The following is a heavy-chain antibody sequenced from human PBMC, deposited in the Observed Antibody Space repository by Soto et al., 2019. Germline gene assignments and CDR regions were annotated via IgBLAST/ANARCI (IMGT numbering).Heavy chain of an antibody. CDR1: GFTFSSYG. CDR3: AREGDGWSMDV. D-gene: IGHD6-19*01. V-gene: IGHV3-33*01. CDR2: IWYDGSNK. Sequence: GGSLRLSCAVSGFTFSSYGMHWVRQAPGKGLEWVAVIWYDGSNKYYADSVKGRFTISRDNSKNTLYLQMNSLRAEDTAVYYCAREGDGWSMDVWGKGTTVTVSS. J-gene: IGHJ6*03.